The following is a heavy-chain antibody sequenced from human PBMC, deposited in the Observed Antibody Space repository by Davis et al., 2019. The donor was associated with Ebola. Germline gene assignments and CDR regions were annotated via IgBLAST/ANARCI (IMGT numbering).Heavy chain of an antibody. J-gene: IGHJ4*02. CDR3: ALHTGMLL. Sequence: ASVKVSCKASGYTFTNYDIDWVRQAAGQGLEWMGRLIPNSGDTVYAQQFQGRVTVTRNTSITTAYLELSSLRSEDTAVYYCALHTGMLLWGQGTLVTVSS. D-gene: IGHD3-16*01. V-gene: IGHV1-8*01. CDR2: LIPNSGDT. CDR1: GYTFTNYD.